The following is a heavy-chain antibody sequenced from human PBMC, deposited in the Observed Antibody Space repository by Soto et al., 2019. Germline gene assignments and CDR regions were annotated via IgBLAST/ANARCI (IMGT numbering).Heavy chain of an antibody. V-gene: IGHV1-3*01. J-gene: IGHJ6*02. CDR3: ARDLDTAMARVPLNYYYGMDV. CDR2: INAGNGNT. Sequence: ASVKVSCKASGYTFTIYAMHWVRQAPGQRLEWMGWINAGNGNTKYSQEFQGRVTITRDTSASTAYMELSSLRSEDTAVYYCARDLDTAMARVPLNYYYGMDVWGQGTTITSP. CDR1: GYTFTIYA. D-gene: IGHD5-18*01.